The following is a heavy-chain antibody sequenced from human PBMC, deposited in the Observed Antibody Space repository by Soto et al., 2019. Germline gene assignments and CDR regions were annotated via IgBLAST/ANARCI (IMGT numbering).Heavy chain of an antibody. Sequence: EVQLVESGGGLVKPGGSLRLSCAASGFTFSSYSMNWFRQAPGQGLEWVSSISSSSSYIYYADSVKGRFTISRDNAKNSLYLQMNSLRAEDTAVYYCARVYQQLCFDYWGQGTLVTVSS. CDR1: GFTFSSYS. CDR2: ISSSSSYI. D-gene: IGHD2-2*01. J-gene: IGHJ4*02. V-gene: IGHV3-21*01. CDR3: ARVYQQLCFDY.